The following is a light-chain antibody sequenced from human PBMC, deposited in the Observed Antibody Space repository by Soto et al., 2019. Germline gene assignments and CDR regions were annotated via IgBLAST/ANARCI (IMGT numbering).Light chain of an antibody. Sequence: EIVLTQSPDTLSLSPGDRATLSCRASQSVTSNSLAWYQQKPGQAPRLLIYVASIRATGIPDRFSGSGSGTDFTLTISRLEPEDFAVYRCQQYGSSPLLTFGGGTTVDIK. CDR3: QQYGSSPLLT. J-gene: IGKJ4*01. CDR1: QSVTSNS. V-gene: IGKV3-20*01. CDR2: VAS.